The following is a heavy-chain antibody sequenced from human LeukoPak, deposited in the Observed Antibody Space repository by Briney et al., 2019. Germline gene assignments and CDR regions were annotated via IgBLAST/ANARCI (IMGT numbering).Heavy chain of an antibody. V-gene: IGHV3-15*01. CDR2: IKSKTDGGTT. CDR3: TYTSGLQQGPLRFDP. Sequence: GGSLRLSCAASGFTFSNAWMSWVRQAPGKGLEWVGRIKSKTDGGTTDYAAPVKGRFTISRDDSKNTLYLQMNSLKTEDTAVYYCTYTSGLQQGPLRFDPWGQGTLVTVSS. D-gene: IGHD1/OR15-1a*01. J-gene: IGHJ5*02. CDR1: GFTFSNAW.